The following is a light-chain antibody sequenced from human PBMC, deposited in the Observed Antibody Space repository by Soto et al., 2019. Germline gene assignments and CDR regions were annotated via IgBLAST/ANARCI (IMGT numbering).Light chain of an antibody. CDR2: GNS. CDR3: QSYDSSLSDWV. V-gene: IGLV1-40*01. J-gene: IGLJ3*02. Sequence: QSVLTQPPSVSGAPGQRVTISCTGSGSNIGAGYDVHWYQQLPGTAPKLLIYGNSNRPSRVPDRFSGSKSGTSASLAITGLQAEDEADYYCQSYDSSLSDWVFGGGTKLTVL. CDR1: GSNIGAGYD.